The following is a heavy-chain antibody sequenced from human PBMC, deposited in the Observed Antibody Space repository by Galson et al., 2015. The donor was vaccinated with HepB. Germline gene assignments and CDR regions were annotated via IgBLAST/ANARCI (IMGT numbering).Heavy chain of an antibody. CDR2: TYYRSKWYN. D-gene: IGHD3-22*01. V-gene: IGHV6-1*01. CDR1: GDSVSSNSAA. CDR3: ARGYYITMIVVVQHAFDI. J-gene: IGHJ3*02. Sequence: CAISGDSVSSNSAAWNWIRQSPSRGLEWLGRTYYRSKWYNDYAVSVKSRITINPDTSKNQFPLQLNSVTPEDTAVYYCARGYYITMIVVVQHAFDIWGQGTMVTVSS.